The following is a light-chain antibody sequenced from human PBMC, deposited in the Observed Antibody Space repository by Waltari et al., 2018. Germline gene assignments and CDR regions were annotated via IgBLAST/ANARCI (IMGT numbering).Light chain of an antibody. CDR3: ASWDESHYV. CDR2: RNN. J-gene: IGLJ1*01. Sequence: QSVLTQPPSASGTPGQRPSTSCSVSMSHLGSNYRYWYQHFPGTAPKLLIYRNNQRPSGVPDRFSASKYGTSASLAIDGLRSEDEAVYYCASWDESHYVFGTGTTVTVL. CDR1: MSHLGSNY. V-gene: IGLV1-47*01.